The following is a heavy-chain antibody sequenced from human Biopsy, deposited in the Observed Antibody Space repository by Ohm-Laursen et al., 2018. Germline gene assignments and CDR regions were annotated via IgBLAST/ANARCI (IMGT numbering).Heavy chain of an antibody. CDR2: IYPGGST. V-gene: IGHV4-4*07. J-gene: IGHJ3*01. D-gene: IGHD3-22*01. CDR1: GGDINNFY. Sequence: SETLSLTCNVSGGDINNFYWSWIRQPAGKGLEWIGRIYPGGSTNYNPSLKSQVTMSEDTSKKQLSLRLRSVTAADTAMYYCASVVLGPTNDAFDLWGQGTMVVVSS. CDR3: ASVVLGPTNDAFDL.